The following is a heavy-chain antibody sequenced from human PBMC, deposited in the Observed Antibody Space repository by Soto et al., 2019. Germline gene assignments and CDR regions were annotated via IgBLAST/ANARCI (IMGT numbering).Heavy chain of an antibody. V-gene: IGHV3-23*01. CDR3: AKGVVEVPAATGGYFDL. CDR2: ISGSGDRT. Sequence: GGSLRLSCAASAFSFSYYAMKWVRQAPGKGLEWVSGISGSGDRTLYADAVKGRFTISRDNSKDVLYLQMNSLRVEDTAVYYCAKGVVEVPAATGGYFDLWSQGILVTVSS. J-gene: IGHJ4*02. D-gene: IGHD2-2*01. CDR1: AFSFSYYA.